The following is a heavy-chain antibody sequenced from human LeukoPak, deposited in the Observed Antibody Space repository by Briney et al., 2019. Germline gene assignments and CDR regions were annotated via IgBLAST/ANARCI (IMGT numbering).Heavy chain of an antibody. Sequence: GGSLRLSCAASGFTVSSNYMSWVRQAPGRGLGWVSVVYRGDGTNYADSVKGRFTISRDNSKNTMYLQMNSLRAEDTAVYYCRICGGDCSLIDHWGQGALVTVSS. D-gene: IGHD2-21*02. CDR3: RICGGDCSLIDH. CDR1: GFTVSSNY. CDR2: VYRGDGT. V-gene: IGHV3-53*01. J-gene: IGHJ4*02.